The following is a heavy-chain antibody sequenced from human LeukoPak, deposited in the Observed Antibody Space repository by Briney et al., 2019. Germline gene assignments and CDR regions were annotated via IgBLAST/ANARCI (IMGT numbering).Heavy chain of an antibody. Sequence: PGGSLRLSCAASGFTFSSYWMSCVRQAPGKGLEWVANIKQDGSEKYYVDSVKGRFTISRDNAKNSLYLQMNSLRAEDTAVYYCAREERYYYDSSGYDLFDYWGQGTLVTVSS. V-gene: IGHV3-7*01. D-gene: IGHD3-22*01. CDR3: AREERYYYDSSGYDLFDY. CDR2: IKQDGSEK. J-gene: IGHJ4*02. CDR1: GFTFSSYW.